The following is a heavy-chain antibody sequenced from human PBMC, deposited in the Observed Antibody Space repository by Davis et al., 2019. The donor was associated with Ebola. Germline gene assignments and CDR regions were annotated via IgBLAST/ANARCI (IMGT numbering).Heavy chain of an antibody. CDR1: GGSFSGYY. D-gene: IGHD6-6*01. V-gene: IGHV4-34*01. Sequence: SETLSLTCAVYGGSFSGYYWSWIRQPPGKGLEWIGEINHSGSTNYNPSLKSRVTISVDKSKNQFSLKLSSVTAADTAVYYCARDGEYSSSSGEYYFDYWGQGTLVTVSS. CDR2: INHSGST. J-gene: IGHJ4*02. CDR3: ARDGEYSSSSGEYYFDY.